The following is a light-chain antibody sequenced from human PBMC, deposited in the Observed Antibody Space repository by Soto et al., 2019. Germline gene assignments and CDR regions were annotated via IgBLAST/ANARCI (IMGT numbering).Light chain of an antibody. CDR3: HHYTRA. Sequence: DIQMTQSPSSLSASVGDRVTITCRASQSISTWLAWYQQKPGKAPKLLIFDASTLESGVPSRFSCSASGTEFTLTITSLQPDDFATYYCHHYTRAFGQGTKVVIK. CDR2: DAS. CDR1: QSISTW. J-gene: IGKJ1*01. V-gene: IGKV1-5*01.